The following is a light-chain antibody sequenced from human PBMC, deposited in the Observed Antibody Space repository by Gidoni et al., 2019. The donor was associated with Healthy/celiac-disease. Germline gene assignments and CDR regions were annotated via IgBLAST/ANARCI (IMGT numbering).Light chain of an antibody. CDR3: SSYAGSNIL. J-gene: IGLJ2*01. CDR2: EVS. V-gene: IGLV2-8*01. CDR1: SSDVGGYNY. Sequence: QSALTQPPTASGSPGQSVTISCTGTSSDVGGYNYVSWYQQHPGKAPKLMIYEVSKRPSGVPDRFSGSKSGNTASLTVSGLQAEDEADYYCSSYAGSNILFGGGTKPTVL.